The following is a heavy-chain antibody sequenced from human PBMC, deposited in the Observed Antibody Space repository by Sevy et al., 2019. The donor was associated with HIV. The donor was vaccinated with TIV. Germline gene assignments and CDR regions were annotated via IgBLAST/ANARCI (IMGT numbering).Heavy chain of an antibody. CDR1: GYTFTDYG. CDR2: INPSDGNR. J-gene: IGHJ4*02. Sequence: SVKLSCKTSGYTFTDYGIGWVRQAPGQGLEWVSWINPSDGNRNYAQRLQGRVTMTTDTSTSTAYMELWSLRSDDTAIYYCARDVTGNYYVDYWGQGTLVTVSS. D-gene: IGHD1-26*01. CDR3: ARDVTGNYYVDY. V-gene: IGHV1-18*01.